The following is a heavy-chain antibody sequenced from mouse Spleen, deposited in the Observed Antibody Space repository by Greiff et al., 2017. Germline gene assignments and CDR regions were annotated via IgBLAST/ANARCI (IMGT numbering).Heavy chain of an antibody. CDR3: ARSPLLAAMDY. CDR1: GYAFSSYW. J-gene: IGHJ4*01. Sequence: QVQLKESGAELVKPGASVKISCKASGYAFSSYWMNWVKQRPGKGLEWIGQIYPGDGDTNYNGKFKGKATLTADKSSSTAYMQLSSLTSEDSAVYFCARSPLLAAMDYWGQGTSVTVSS. CDR2: IYPGDGDT. V-gene: IGHV1-80*01. D-gene: IGHD2-10*01.